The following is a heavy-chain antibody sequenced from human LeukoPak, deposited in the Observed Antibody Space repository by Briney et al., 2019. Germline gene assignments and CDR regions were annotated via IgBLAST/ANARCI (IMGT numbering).Heavy chain of an antibody. CDR1: GFTFSSYW. CDR2: IKQDGSEK. Sequence: GGSLRLSCAASGFTFSSYWMSWVRQAPGKGLEWVANIKQDGSEKYYVDSVKGRFIISRDNAKNTVYLQMNSLRAEDTAVYYCARNIPVTRWGYWGQGTLVTVSS. J-gene: IGHJ4*02. CDR3: ARNIPVTRWGY. V-gene: IGHV3-7*01. D-gene: IGHD2-21*01.